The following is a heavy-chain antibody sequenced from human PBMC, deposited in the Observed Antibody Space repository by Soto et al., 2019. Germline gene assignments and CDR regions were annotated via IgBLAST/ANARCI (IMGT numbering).Heavy chain of an antibody. CDR3: ATPEPTVTTDAFDI. Sequence: ASLKVSCKASGGPFSSYTISWVRQAPGQGLEWMGRIIPILGIANYAQKFQGRVTITADRSTSTAYMELSSLRSEDTAVYYCATPEPTVTTDAFDIWGQGTMVTVSS. D-gene: IGHD4-17*01. CDR1: GGPFSSYT. V-gene: IGHV1-69*02. J-gene: IGHJ3*02. CDR2: IIPILGIA.